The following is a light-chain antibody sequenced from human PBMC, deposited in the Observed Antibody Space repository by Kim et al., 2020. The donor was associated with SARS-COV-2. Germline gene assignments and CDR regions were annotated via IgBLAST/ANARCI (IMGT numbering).Light chain of an antibody. CDR3: QQYKSWPS. V-gene: IGKV3-15*01. Sequence: LSVLPGERAVLSFRASQSVVSSLAWYQQKPGQSPRLLIHNGSTRATGIPARFSGSGSGTEFTLSISSLQSEDFAVYYCQQYKSWPSFGQGTKLEI. CDR2: NGS. J-gene: IGKJ2*01. CDR1: QSVVSS.